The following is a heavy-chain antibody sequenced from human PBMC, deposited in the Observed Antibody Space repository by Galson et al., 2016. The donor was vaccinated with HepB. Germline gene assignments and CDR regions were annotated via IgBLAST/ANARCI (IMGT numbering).Heavy chain of an antibody. CDR1: GFSFVDYA. J-gene: IGHJ4*02. D-gene: IGHD2-15*01. CDR3: ARDDSSANGGH. CDR2: IAGHSGSI. V-gene: IGHV3-9*01. Sequence: SLRLSCAASGFSFVDYAMHWVRQVPGKGLEWVSGIAGHSGSIGYADSVKGRFTISRDNAKNSLYLQMNSLRAEDAAIYYCARDDSSANGGHWGQGTLVTVSS.